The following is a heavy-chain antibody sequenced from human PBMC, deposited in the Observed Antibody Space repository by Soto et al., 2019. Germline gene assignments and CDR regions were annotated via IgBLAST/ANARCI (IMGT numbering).Heavy chain of an antibody. V-gene: IGHV3-30*18. D-gene: IGHD4-17*01. J-gene: IGHJ6*02. CDR3: AKDCYGDGMDV. CDR1: GFTFSSYG. Sequence: LRLSCAASGFTFSSYGMHWVRQAPGKGLEWVAVISYDGSNKYYADSVKGRFTISRDNSKNTLYLQMNSLRAEDTAVYYCAKDCYGDGMDVWGHGTTVTVSS. CDR2: ISYDGSNK.